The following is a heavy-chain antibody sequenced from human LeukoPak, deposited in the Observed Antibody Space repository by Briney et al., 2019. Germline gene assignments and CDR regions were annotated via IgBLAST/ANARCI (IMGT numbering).Heavy chain of an antibody. CDR1: GWTFSGYY. CDR2: INHSGST. J-gene: IGHJ4*02. V-gene: IGHV4-34*01. CDR3: ARGRLRSLAARPLDY. D-gene: IGHD6-6*01. Sequence: SETLSLTCAVYGWTFSGYYWSWIRQPPGKGLEWIGGINHSGSTNYNPSLKNRDTRSVGASQIQFSLKLSSVTAADTAVYYCARGRLRSLAARPLDYWGQGTLVTVSS.